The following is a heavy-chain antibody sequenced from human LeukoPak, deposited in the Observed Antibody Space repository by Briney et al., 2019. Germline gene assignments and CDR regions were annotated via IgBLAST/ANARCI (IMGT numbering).Heavy chain of an antibody. CDR1: VITFSGYW. CDR3: ASDGGPFDY. Sequence: PGGSLRLSCTASVITFSGYWMSLVRQPPGKGLEWVANIKQAGSEKYYVDSVKGRFTISRDDAKKSVYLQMNSLRAEDTAVYYCASDGGPFDYWGQGTLVTVSS. D-gene: IGHD3-16*01. CDR2: IKQAGSEK. J-gene: IGHJ4*02. V-gene: IGHV3-7*01.